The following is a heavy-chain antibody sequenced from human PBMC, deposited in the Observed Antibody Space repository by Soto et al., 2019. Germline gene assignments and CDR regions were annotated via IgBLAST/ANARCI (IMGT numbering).Heavy chain of an antibody. V-gene: IGHV3-7*05. CDR1: GFTFSNYW. CDR2: RKHDRREK. CDR3: AGSENPVGHYYYSMDV. D-gene: IGHD1-26*01. J-gene: IGHJ6*02. Sequence: EVQLVEFGGGLVQPGGSLRLSCAASGFTFSNYWMSWVRQAPGKGLEWVANRKHDRREKYYADSVKGRFTISRDNAKSYLDLQMNSVRAENTAVHYCAGSENPVGHYYYSMDVWGQGTTDTDSS.